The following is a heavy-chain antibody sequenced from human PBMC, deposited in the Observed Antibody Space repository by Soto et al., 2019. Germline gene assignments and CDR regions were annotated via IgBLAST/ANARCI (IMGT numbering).Heavy chain of an antibody. V-gene: IGHV3-33*01. CDR2: IWYDGSNK. CDR3: ERDSSGWYRGDYFDY. D-gene: IGHD6-19*01. J-gene: IGHJ4*02. Sequence: GGSLRLSCAASGFTFSSYGMHWVRQAPGKGLEWVAVIWYDGSNKYYADSVKGRFTISRDNSKNTLYLQMNSLRAEDTAVYYCERDSSGWYRGDYFDYWGQGPLVTVSS. CDR1: GFTFSSYG.